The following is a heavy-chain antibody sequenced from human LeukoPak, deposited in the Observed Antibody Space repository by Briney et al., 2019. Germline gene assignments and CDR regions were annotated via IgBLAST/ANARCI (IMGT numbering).Heavy chain of an antibody. CDR2: TRNQANSYTP. D-gene: IGHD2-8*01. Sequence: GGSLRLSCAASGFTFSDHYMDSVRQAPGKGLKWVGRTRNQANSYTPEYAASVKGRFTISRDDSKNSLYLQMNSLKTENTAVYYCARSINGWYYGMDVWGQGTTVTVSS. J-gene: IGHJ6*02. CDR3: ARSINGWYYGMDV. V-gene: IGHV3-72*01. CDR1: GFTFSDHY.